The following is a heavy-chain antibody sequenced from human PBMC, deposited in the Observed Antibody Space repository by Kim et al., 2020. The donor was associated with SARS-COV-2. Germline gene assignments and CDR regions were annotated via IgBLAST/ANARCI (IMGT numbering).Heavy chain of an antibody. D-gene: IGHD2-2*03. Sequence: GGSLRLSCTTSGFTFTGYAMSWVRQAPGKGLEWVSSIDGRDGTTYYVDSVKGRFTISRDNSKNTLYLQMSNLRADDTAVYYCMKGGWGWIWDHWGPGTL. CDR2: IDGRDGTT. CDR1: GFTFTGYA. CDR3: MKGGWGWIWDH. V-gene: IGHV3-23*01. J-gene: IGHJ4*02.